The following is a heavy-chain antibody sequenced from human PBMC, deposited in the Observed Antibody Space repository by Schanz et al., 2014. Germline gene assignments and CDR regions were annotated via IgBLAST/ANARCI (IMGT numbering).Heavy chain of an antibody. J-gene: IGHJ4*02. Sequence: EVQLVESGGGLVQPGGSLRLSCAVSGFTVSSNHMSWVRQAPGKGLEWVSTIYASGATYYADSVKRRFTISRDISKNTLHLQVTSLRAEDTAIYYCARDGNYYGSRNYYKTPYYFDYWGQGTLVTVSS. CDR3: ARDGNYYGSRNYYKTPYYFDY. V-gene: IGHV3-66*01. D-gene: IGHD3-10*01. CDR1: GFTVSSNH. CDR2: IYASGAT.